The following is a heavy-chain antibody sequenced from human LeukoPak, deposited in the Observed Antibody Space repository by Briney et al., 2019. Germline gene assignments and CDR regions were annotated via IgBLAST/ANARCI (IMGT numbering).Heavy chain of an antibody. CDR1: GGTFSSSA. Sequence: GASVKVSCKASGGTFSSSAISWVRQAPGQGLEWMGRIIPILGIANYAQKFQGRVTITADKSTSTAYMELSSLRSEDTAVYYCARDWYYYDSSGYYPPGFDYWGQGTLVTVSS. D-gene: IGHD3-22*01. V-gene: IGHV1-69*04. CDR2: IIPILGIA. J-gene: IGHJ4*02. CDR3: ARDWYYYDSSGYYPPGFDY.